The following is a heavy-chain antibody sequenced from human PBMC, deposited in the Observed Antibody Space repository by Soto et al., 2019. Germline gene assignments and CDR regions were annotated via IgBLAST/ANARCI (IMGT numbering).Heavy chain of an antibody. CDR3: ARGGIRALVRDQYYYGMEV. J-gene: IGHJ6*02. CDR1: GFTFSNYD. CDR2: ISTAGDT. V-gene: IGHV3-13*01. D-gene: IGHD3-10*01. Sequence: PGGSLRLSCAASGFTFSNYDMYWVRLATGKGLEWVSAISTAGDTYYPGSVEGRFTISREDAKNSFYLEMNSLRAGDTAVYYCARGGIRALVRDQYYYGMEVWGQGTTVTVSS.